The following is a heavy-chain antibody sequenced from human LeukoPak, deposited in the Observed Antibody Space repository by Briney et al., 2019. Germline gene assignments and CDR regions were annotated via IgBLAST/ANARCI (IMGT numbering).Heavy chain of an antibody. CDR3: ARDHSRDYGDSYFDY. CDR2: IYYSGST. D-gene: IGHD4-17*01. J-gene: IGHJ4*02. CDR1: GGSISSYY. Sequence: SETLSLTCTVSGGSISSYYWSWIRQPPGKGLEWIGYIYYSGSTNYNPSLKSRVTISVDTSKNQFSLKLSSVTAADTAVYYCARDHSRDYGDSYFDYWGQGTLVTVSS. V-gene: IGHV4-59*12.